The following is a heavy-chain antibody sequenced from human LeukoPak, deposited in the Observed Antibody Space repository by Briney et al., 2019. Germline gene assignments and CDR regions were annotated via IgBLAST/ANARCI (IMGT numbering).Heavy chain of an antibody. Sequence: GGSLRLSCAASGFTVSNNYMSWVRQAPGKGLEWVSIVYSDGSTDYADSVKGRFTISRDNSKNSLYLQMNSLRAEDTAVYYCAREILGYCSSTSCYRGYYFDYWGQGTLVTVSS. CDR3: AREILGYCSSTSCYRGYYFDY. CDR1: GFTVSNNY. D-gene: IGHD2-2*02. V-gene: IGHV3-66*01. J-gene: IGHJ4*02. CDR2: VYSDGST.